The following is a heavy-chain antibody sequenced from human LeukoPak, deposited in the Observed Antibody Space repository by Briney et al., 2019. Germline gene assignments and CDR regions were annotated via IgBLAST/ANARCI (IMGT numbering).Heavy chain of an antibody. J-gene: IGHJ4*02. Sequence: GALRTSCGASGFTPRGFGLKLGRPAPGKGLEGVLYISSSTTIIYYADSVKGRFIISRDNAKNSLYLQMNSLRAEDTAVYYCARIRWGSGYAQLDYWGQGTLVTVSS. D-gene: IGHD3-22*01. CDR1: GFTPRGFG. V-gene: IGHV3-48*01. CDR2: ISSSTTII. CDR3: ARIRWGSGYAQLDY.